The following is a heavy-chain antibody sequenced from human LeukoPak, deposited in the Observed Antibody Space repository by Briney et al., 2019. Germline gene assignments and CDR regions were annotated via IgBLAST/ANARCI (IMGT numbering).Heavy chain of an antibody. Sequence: PGGSLRLSCGASGFTFGTYWMHWVRQAPGKGLEWVSAISSSSIYIYYADSVKGRFTISRDNAKNSLYLQMNSLRAEDTAVYYCAKREIAAVVYWGQGTLVTVSS. CDR2: ISSSSIYI. CDR1: GFTFGTYW. CDR3: AKREIAAVVY. D-gene: IGHD6-13*01. V-gene: IGHV3-21*04. J-gene: IGHJ4*02.